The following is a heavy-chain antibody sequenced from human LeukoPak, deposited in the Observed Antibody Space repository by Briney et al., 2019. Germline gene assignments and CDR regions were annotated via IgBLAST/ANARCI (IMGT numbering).Heavy chain of an antibody. CDR2: IRSSGDST. CDR3: AKDRSDNTTWYVGSH. D-gene: IGHD6-13*01. Sequence: GGSLRLSCAASGFTFSTYAMSWVRQAPGKGLELVSSIRSSGDSTDYADSVKGRFTISRDNSKTTLYLQMNSLRADDTAIYYCAKDRSDNTTWYVGSHWGQGTLVTVSS. CDR1: GFTFSTYA. J-gene: IGHJ4*02. V-gene: IGHV3-23*01.